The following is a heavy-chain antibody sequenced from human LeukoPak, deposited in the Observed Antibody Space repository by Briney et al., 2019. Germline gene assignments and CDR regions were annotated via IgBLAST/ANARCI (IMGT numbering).Heavy chain of an antibody. V-gene: IGHV4-61*02. D-gene: IGHD3-3*01. CDR3: ARVHYDFWSGSYYFDY. CDR1: GGSISSGSYY. CDR2: IYTSGST. J-gene: IGHJ4*02. Sequence: PSETLSLTCTVSGGSISSGSYYWSWIRQPAGKGLEWIGRIYTSGSTNYNPSLKSRVTISVDTSKNQFSLKLSSVTAADTAVYYCARVHYDFWSGSYYFDYWGQGTLVTVSS.